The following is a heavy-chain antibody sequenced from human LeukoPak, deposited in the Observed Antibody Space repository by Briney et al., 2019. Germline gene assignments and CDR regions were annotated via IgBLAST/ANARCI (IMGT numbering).Heavy chain of an antibody. D-gene: IGHD6-13*01. CDR1: GFTFSSYG. CDR3: AKVMQQQLVRYYYYYMDV. J-gene: IGHJ6*03. Sequence: GGSLRLSCAASGFTFSSYGMHWVRQAPGKGLEWVAFIRYDGSNKYYADSVKGRFTTSRDNSKNTLYLQMNSLRAEDTAVYYCAKVMQQQLVRYYYYYMDVWGKGTTVTVSS. CDR2: IRYDGSNK. V-gene: IGHV3-30*02.